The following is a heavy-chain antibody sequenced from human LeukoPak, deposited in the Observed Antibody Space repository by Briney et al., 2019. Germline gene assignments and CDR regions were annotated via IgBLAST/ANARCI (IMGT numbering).Heavy chain of an antibody. V-gene: IGHV3-23*01. J-gene: IGHJ1*01. CDR1: GFTFSSYA. Sequence: PGGSLRLSCAASGFTFSSYAMSWVRQAPGKGLEWVSAISGSGGSTYYADSVKGRFTISRDNSKNTLYLQMNSLRAEDTAVYYCAKGRDYSSSWYGQHWGQGTLVTVSS. D-gene: IGHD6-13*01. CDR2: ISGSGGST. CDR3: AKGRDYSSSWYGQH.